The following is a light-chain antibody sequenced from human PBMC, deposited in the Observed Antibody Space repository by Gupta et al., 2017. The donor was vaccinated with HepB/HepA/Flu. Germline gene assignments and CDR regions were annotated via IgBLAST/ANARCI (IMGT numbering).Light chain of an antibody. CDR1: QSISTY. Sequence: DIQMTQSPTPLSASIGDSVAITCRASQSISTYLNWYQQTPGKAPKVLIFAASTLQSGVPSRFRGSGSGTDFTLTISKLQGEDFATNYCQQSYNFPRTFGQGTKV. V-gene: IGKV1-39*01. CDR3: QQSYNFPRT. J-gene: IGKJ1*01. CDR2: AAS.